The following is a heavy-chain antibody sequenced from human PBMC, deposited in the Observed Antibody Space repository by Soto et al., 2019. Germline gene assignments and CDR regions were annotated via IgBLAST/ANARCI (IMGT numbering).Heavy chain of an antibody. CDR1: GDTFSSYS. D-gene: IGHD3-3*01. Sequence: QVQLIQSGAELKKPGSSLKVSCKASGDTFSSYSITWLRQAPGQRLEWMGGIIPIFGKPTYAQKFQGRVAITADDSTITVYMELTSLTSEDTAVYYCARGPGIWTSFYIWGQGTLVTVSS. CDR2: IIPIFGKP. CDR3: ARGPGIWTSFYI. V-gene: IGHV1-69*01. J-gene: IGHJ3*02.